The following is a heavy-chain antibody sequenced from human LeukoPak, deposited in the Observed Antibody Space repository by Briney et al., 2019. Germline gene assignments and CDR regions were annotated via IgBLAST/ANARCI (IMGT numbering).Heavy chain of an antibody. Sequence: GGSLRLSCSASGFIISDYAMHWVRQAPGKGLEYVSAISANGGSTYYADSVKGRFTISRDTSKNTLYLQSSSLRAEDTAMYHCVKDLYKGDTASWYFFHYWGQGTLVTVSS. J-gene: IGHJ4*02. CDR3: VKDLYKGDTASWYFFHY. CDR1: GFIISDYA. D-gene: IGHD6-13*01. V-gene: IGHV3-64D*06. CDR2: ISANGGST.